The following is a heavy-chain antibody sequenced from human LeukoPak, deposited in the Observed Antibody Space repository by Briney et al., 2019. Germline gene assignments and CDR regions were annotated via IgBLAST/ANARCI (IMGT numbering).Heavy chain of an antibody. D-gene: IGHD3-22*01. V-gene: IGHV3-21*01. CDR3: ARGTYYYDSSGYIDHYMDA. CDR1: GLTFSSYS. J-gene: IGHJ6*03. CDR2: YYSSSSYI. Sequence: GGPQRLSCAACGLTFSSYSMHWVRKARGRGVEWVSYYYSSSSYIYYAVSERRLYTISRDNHKNSLYLQMHSVSPEDTAVYYCARGTYYYDSSGYIDHYMDACGKGTTVTMSS.